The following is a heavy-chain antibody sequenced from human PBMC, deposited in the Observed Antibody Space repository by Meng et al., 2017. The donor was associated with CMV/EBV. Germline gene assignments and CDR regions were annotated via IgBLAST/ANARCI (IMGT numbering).Heavy chain of an antibody. Sequence: DGPWGESVGGLVQPGGPLRLSCAVSGFTLTRYWMHWVREVPGKGLEWVSRIDIDGRAITYADSVRGRFSISRDDAKNTLYLQMNSLRIEDTAVYYCARGVAETLGWEMGYWGQGTLVTVSS. CDR2: IDIDGRAI. D-gene: IGHD1-26*01. V-gene: IGHV3-74*03. CDR3: ARGVAETLGWEMGY. CDR1: GFTLTRYW. J-gene: IGHJ4*02.